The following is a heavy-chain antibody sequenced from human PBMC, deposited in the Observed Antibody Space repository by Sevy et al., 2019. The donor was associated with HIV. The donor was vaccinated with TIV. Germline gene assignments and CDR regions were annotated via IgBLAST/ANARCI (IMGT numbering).Heavy chain of an antibody. CDR3: TRWKRAKSIFDY. Sequence: GGSLRLSCTTSGFTFGDFAMNWVRQAPGKGLEWVAVLKGKRLDGTLNHDATVKGTFTISNDDSKGIAYLQMNDLKGEATYFYYCTRWKRAKSIFDYWGQGALVTVSS. V-gene: IGHV3-49*04. D-gene: IGHD1-1*01. CDR1: GFTFGDFA. J-gene: IGHJ4*02. CDR2: LKGKRLDGTL.